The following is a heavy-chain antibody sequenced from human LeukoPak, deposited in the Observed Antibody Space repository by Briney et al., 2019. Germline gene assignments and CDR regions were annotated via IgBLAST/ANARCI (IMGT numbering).Heavy chain of an antibody. V-gene: IGHV3-48*03. D-gene: IGHD3-22*01. CDR2: INKAGDSI. Sequence: GGSLRLSCVGSGFTFSTYNMNWFRQAPGKGLEWVSYINKAGDSIYYAHSVKGRFTISRDSAKNSLYLQMNSLRAEDTAVYYCARATYYYDSSGYYAGDYYYGMDVWGQGTTVTVSS. CDR1: GFTFSTYN. CDR3: ARATYYYDSSGYYAGDYYYGMDV. J-gene: IGHJ6*02.